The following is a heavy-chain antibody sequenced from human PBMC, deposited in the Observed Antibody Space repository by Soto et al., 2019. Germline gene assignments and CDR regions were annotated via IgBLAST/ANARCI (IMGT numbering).Heavy chain of an antibody. J-gene: IGHJ6*02. Sequence: ASVKVSCKTSGYTFTTHYMHWVRQAPGQGLEWLGIINISGGGTSYAQKFQGRVTMSRDTYTSTVYMELSTLRSEDTAVYYCARDRDFWTGYEYYYYAMDVWGQGTTVTVSS. CDR2: INISGGGT. D-gene: IGHD3-3*01. CDR3: ARDRDFWTGYEYYYYAMDV. CDR1: GYTFTTHY. V-gene: IGHV1-46*01.